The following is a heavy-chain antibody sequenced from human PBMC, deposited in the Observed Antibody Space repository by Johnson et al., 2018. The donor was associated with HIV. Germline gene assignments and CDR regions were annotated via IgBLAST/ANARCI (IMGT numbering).Heavy chain of an antibody. V-gene: IGHV3-73*01. CDR2: IRSKANSYAT. Sequence: VQLVESGGGLVQPGGSLKLSCAASGFTFSGSAMHWVRQASGKGLEWVGRIRSKANSYATAYAASVKGRFTISRDDSKNTLFLQMSSLKTDDTAVYYCTTAIVIDAFDIWGQGTMVTVSS. CDR3: TTAIVIDAFDI. J-gene: IGHJ3*02. CDR1: GFTFSGSA. D-gene: IGHD3-16*02.